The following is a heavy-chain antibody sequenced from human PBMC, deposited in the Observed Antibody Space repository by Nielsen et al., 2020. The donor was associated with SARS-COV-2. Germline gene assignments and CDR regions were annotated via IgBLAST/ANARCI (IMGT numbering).Heavy chain of an antibody. D-gene: IGHD2-21*02. J-gene: IGHJ5*02. CDR3: ATATPISAPNWFDP. V-gene: IGHV1-24*01. CDR1: GYTLTELS. Sequence: ASVKVSCKVSGYTLTELSMHWVRQAPGKGLEWMGGFDPVDGETIYAPKFQGRVTMTEDTSTDTAYMELSSLRSEDTAVYYCATATPISAPNWFDPWGQGTLVTVSS. CDR2: FDPVDGET.